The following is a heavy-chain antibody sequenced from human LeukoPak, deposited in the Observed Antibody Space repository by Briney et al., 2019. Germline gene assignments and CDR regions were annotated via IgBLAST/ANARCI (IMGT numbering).Heavy chain of an antibody. V-gene: IGHV1-2*02. CDR1: GYTFTVNY. J-gene: IGHJ5*01. Sequence: ASVKVSCKPSGYTFTVNYLHWVRQAPAQGLEWVGWMNPNSGVTGYAQNFQGRVTMTRDTSISTAYMELSSLTSDDTAVYYCTRGAGTSWFDSWGQGSLVTVSS. CDR3: TRGAGTSWFDS. D-gene: IGHD1-14*01. CDR2: MNPNSGVT.